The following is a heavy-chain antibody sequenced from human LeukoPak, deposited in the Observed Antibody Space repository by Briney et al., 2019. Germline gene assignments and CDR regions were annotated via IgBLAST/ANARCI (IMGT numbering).Heavy chain of an antibody. D-gene: IGHD2-2*01. J-gene: IGHJ4*02. Sequence: GESLKISCKGSGYSFTSYLLGLVRQIPGKGLGWIGIIYPGDSDTRYSPSFQGQVTISADKSISPAYLQWSSLKASDTAMYYCARLLIVGSSPPCYFDYWGQGTLVTVSS. CDR2: IYPGDSDT. CDR1: GYSFTSYL. V-gene: IGHV5-51*01. CDR3: ARLLIVGSSPPCYFDY.